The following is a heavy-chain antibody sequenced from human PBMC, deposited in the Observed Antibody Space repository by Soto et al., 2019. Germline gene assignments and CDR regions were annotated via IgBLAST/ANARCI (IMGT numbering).Heavy chain of an antibody. CDR1: GGTFSSYT. J-gene: IGHJ4*02. CDR2: IIPILGIA. D-gene: IGHD3-22*01. V-gene: IGHV1-69*02. CDR3: ASHPRDSSGYWYYFDY. Sequence: GASVKVSCKASGGTFSSYTISWVRQAPGQGLEWMGRIIPILGIANYAQKFQGRVTITADKSTSTAYMELSSLRSEDTAVYYCASHPRDSSGYWYYFDYSGQGTLVTVSS.